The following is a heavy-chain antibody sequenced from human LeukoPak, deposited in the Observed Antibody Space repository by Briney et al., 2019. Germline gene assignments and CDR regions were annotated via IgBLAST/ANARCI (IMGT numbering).Heavy chain of an antibody. J-gene: IGHJ4*02. Sequence: GGSLRLSCAASGFALSSNYMSWVRQAPWKGLEWVSVIYSGGSTYYADSVKGRFTISRDNSKNTPYLQMNSLRAEDTAVYYCAGGELISFFDYWGQGTLVTVSS. V-gene: IGHV3-53*01. D-gene: IGHD1-7*01. CDR1: GFALSSNY. CDR2: IYSGGST. CDR3: AGGELISFFDY.